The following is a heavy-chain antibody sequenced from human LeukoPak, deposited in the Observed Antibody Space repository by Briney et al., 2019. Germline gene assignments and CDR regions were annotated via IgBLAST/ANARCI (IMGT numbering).Heavy chain of an antibody. CDR1: GGSFSGYY. Sequence: SETLSLTCAVYGGSFSGYYWSWIRQPPGKGLEWIGEINHSGSTNYNPSLKSRVTISVDTSKNQFSLKPSSVTAADTAVYYCARGRGLRRSFDYWGEGTLVTDSS. CDR3: ARGRGLRRSFDY. V-gene: IGHV4-34*01. CDR2: INHSGST. J-gene: IGHJ4*02. D-gene: IGHD5-12*01.